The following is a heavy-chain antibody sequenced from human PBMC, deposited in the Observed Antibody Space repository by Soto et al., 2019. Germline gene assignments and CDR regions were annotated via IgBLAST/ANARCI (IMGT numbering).Heavy chain of an antibody. CDR2: TYYRSKWYT. D-gene: IGHD2-2*01. Sequence: QVQLQQSGPGLVKPSQTLSLTCAISGDSVSSNSAVWNWIRQSPSRGLEWLGRTYYRSKWYTDYAVSVKSRITINPDRSNNQVSRHLNSVTPDDTAVYYWVRLVGNSWLDSWGQGTLVTVSS. J-gene: IGHJ5*01. V-gene: IGHV6-1*01. CDR3: VRLVGNSWLDS. CDR1: GDSVSSNSAV.